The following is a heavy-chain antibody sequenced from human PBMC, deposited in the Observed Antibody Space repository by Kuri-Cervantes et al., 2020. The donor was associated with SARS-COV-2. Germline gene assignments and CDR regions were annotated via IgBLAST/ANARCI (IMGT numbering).Heavy chain of an antibody. D-gene: IGHD1-26*01. CDR1: GYTFTGYY. V-gene: IGHV1-2*04. CDR3: ARAIVGALPGY. J-gene: IGHJ4*02. Sequence: ASVKVSCKASGYTFTGYYMHWVRQAPGQGLEWMGWINPNSGGTNYAQKFQGWVTMTTDTSTSTAYMELRSLRSDDTAVYYCARAIVGALPGYWGQGTLVTVSS. CDR2: INPNSGGT.